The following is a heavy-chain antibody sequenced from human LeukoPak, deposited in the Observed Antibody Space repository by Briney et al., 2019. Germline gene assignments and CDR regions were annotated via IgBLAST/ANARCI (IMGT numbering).Heavy chain of an antibody. V-gene: IGHV3-30*02. CDR1: GFTFRNHG. D-gene: IGHD2-2*01. CDR3: VKEHCSSTSCFYFDY. CDR2: IWYDGSNQ. Sequence: PGGSLRLSCAASGFTFRNHGMHWVRQAPGKGLEWVAVIWYDGSNQYYADSVKGRFTISRDNSKNTLYLQMTSLKAEDTAVYYCVKEHCSSTSCFYFDYWGQGTLVTVSS. J-gene: IGHJ4*02.